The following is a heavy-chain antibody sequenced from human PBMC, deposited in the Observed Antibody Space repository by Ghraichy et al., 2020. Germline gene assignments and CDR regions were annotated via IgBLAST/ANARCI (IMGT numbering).Heavy chain of an antibody. CDR3: ARLYDSGTLTLDY. Sequence: ASVKVSCKASGYTFRNYAFHWVRQAPGQNLEWMGWINPANGNTRYSQKFQGRVTFTGDTSASTVNIELSSLTSEDTAVYYCARLYDSGTLTLDYWGQGTLVTVSS. J-gene: IGHJ4*02. CDR2: INPANGNT. CDR1: GYTFRNYA. V-gene: IGHV1-3*01. D-gene: IGHD3-10*01.